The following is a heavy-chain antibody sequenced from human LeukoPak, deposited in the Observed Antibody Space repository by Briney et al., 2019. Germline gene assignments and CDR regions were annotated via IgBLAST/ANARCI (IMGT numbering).Heavy chain of an antibody. J-gene: IGHJ4*02. Sequence: ASVKVSCKASGYTFTDYYMHWVRQAPGQGLEWMGWINPNSGGTNYAQKFQGRVTMTRDTSISTAYMELSRLRSDDTAVYYCARGPGELLFSEFDYWGQGTLVTVSS. CDR1: GYTFTDYY. CDR2: INPNSGGT. V-gene: IGHV1-2*02. CDR3: ARGPGELLFSEFDY. D-gene: IGHD3-10*01.